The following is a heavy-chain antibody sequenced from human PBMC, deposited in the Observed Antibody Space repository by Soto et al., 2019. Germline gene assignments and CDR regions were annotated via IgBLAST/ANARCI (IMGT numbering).Heavy chain of an antibody. D-gene: IGHD3-3*01. CDR3: ERLASADGVTLEWLPVLGV. J-gene: IGHJ6*04. Sequence: ETLSLTCTVSAGSISSYYWSWIRQPPGKGLAWIGYIYFSGSTNYNPSLKSRVTISVDTSKNHFSLKLFSVTAADTTLLYCERLASADGVTLEWLPVLGVCGKWTRVTVCS. CDR1: AGSISSYY. CDR2: IYFSGST. V-gene: IGHV4-59*08.